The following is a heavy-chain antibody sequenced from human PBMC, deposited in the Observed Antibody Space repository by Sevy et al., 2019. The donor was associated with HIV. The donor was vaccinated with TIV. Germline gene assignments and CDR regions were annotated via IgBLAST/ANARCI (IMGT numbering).Heavy chain of an antibody. Sequence: GSLRLACAASGFTFSSYSMNWVRQAPGKGLEWVSYISSSSSTIYYADSVKGRFTISRDNAKNSLYLQMNSLRDEDTAVYYCARDRGATSYYYYYMDVWGKGTTVTVSS. V-gene: IGHV3-48*02. D-gene: IGHD1-26*01. CDR3: ARDRGATSYYYYYMDV. CDR1: GFTFSSYS. CDR2: ISSSSSTI. J-gene: IGHJ6*03.